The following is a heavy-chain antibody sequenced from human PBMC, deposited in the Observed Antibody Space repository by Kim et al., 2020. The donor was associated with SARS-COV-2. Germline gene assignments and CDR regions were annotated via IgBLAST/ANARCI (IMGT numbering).Heavy chain of an antibody. CDR3: ARALGGRYHYGMDV. Sequence: GGSLRLSCAASGFTFSSYAMHWVRQAPGKGLEWVAVISYDGSNKYYADSVKGRFTISRDNSKNTLYLQMNSLRAEDTAVYYCARALGGRYHYGMDVWGQGTTVTVSS. CDR2: ISYDGSNK. V-gene: IGHV3-30*04. CDR1: GFTFSSYA. D-gene: IGHD1-26*01. J-gene: IGHJ6*02.